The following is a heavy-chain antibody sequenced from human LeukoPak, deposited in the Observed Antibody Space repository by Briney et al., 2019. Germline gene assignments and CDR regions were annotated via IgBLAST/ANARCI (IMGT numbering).Heavy chain of an antibody. D-gene: IGHD2-21*02. Sequence: PSETLSLTCAVYGGSFSGYYWSWIRQPPGKGLEWIGEINHSGSTNYNPSLKSRVTISVDTSKNQFSLKLSSVTAADTAVYYWAILTSNWFDPWGQGTLVTVSS. J-gene: IGHJ5*02. CDR2: INHSGST. V-gene: IGHV4-34*01. CDR3: AILTSNWFDP. CDR1: GGSFSGYY.